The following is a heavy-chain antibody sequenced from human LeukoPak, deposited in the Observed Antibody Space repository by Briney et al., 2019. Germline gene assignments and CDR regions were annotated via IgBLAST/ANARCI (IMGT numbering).Heavy chain of an antibody. CDR3: ARAPDYYDSSRDVDY. D-gene: IGHD3-22*01. V-gene: IGHV1-2*02. CDR2: INPNSGGT. Sequence: GASVKVSCKASGYTFTGYYMHWVRQAPGQGLERMGWINPNSGGTNYAQKVQGRVTMTRDTSISTAYMELSRLRSDDTAVYYCARAPDYYDSSRDVDYWGQGTLVTVSS. J-gene: IGHJ4*02. CDR1: GYTFTGYY.